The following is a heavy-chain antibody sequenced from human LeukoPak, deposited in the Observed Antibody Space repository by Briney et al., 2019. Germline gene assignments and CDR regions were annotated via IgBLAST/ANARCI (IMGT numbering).Heavy chain of an antibody. Sequence: GGSLRLSCAASGFTFSTHVMSWVRQAPGKGLQWVSSLTGGGDNTYYADSVKGRFTISRDNSKNTLFLQINSLGAEDTAIYYCAKGELTFDIWGQGTMVTVST. V-gene: IGHV3-23*01. J-gene: IGHJ3*02. CDR1: GFTFSTHV. CDR3: AKGELTFDI. CDR2: LTGGGDNT.